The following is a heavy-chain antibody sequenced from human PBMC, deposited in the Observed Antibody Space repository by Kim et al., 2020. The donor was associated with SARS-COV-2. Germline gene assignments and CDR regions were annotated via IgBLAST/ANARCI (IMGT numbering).Heavy chain of an antibody. V-gene: IGHV4-34*01. D-gene: IGHD3-22*01. CDR2: INHSGST. CDR1: GGSFSGYY. J-gene: IGHJ4*02. Sequence: SETLSLTCAVYGGSFSGYYWSWIRQPPWKGLEWIGEINHSGSTNYNPSLKSRVTISVDTSKNQFSLKLSSVTAADTAVYYYARGSTYYYDSSGYYYDYWGQGTLVTVSS. CDR3: ARGSTYYYDSSGYYYDY.